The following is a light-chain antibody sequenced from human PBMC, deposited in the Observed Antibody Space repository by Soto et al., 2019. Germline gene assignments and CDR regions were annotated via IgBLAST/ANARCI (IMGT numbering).Light chain of an antibody. CDR1: QTISSW. CDR2: KAS. V-gene: IGKV1-5*03. Sequence: DFQLTQSPSFLSPSVGDGVTITCRASQTISSWLAWYQQKPGKAPKLLIYKASTLKSGVPSRFRGSGSGTEFTLTISSLQPDDFETYYCQHYNSYSEAFGQGTKVDI. J-gene: IGKJ1*01. CDR3: QHYNSYSEA.